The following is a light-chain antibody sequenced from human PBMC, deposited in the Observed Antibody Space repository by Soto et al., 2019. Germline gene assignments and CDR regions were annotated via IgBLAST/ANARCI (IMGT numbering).Light chain of an antibody. Sequence: PMTQSPSTVYASIGDSGTIQCRASQTISTYFTWYQQKPGKAPKLLIYAASSLQSGVPSRFSGSGSGTEFTLTISSLQPDDFATYYCQHYNSYSEAFGQGTKVDIK. CDR1: QTISTY. CDR3: QHYNSYSEA. J-gene: IGKJ1*01. V-gene: IGKV1-5*01. CDR2: AAS.